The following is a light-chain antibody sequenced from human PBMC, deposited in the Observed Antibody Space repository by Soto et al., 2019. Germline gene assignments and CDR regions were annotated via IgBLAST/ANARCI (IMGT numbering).Light chain of an antibody. CDR1: SSNIGAGYD. CDR3: QSYDSSLRGSL. J-gene: IGLJ2*01. CDR2: ANR. Sequence: QSELTQPPSVSAAPGQRVTISCTGSSSNIGAGYDVHWYQHLPGTAPKLLIYANRGRPSGVPDRFSGSKSGTSASLGITGVQDEDEADYYCQSYDSSLRGSLFGGGTKLTVL. V-gene: IGLV1-40*01.